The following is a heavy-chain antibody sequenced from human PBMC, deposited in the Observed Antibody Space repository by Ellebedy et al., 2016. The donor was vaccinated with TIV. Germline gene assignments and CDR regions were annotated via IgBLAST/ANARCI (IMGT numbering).Heavy chain of an antibody. CDR1: DDYITRINW. CDR3: ACLPDYRVGFVDIPMVWGR. V-gene: IGHV4-4*02. CDR2: ISHTGST. J-gene: IGHJ4*02. Sequence: SETLSLTCTVSDDYITRINWWSWVRPPPGKGLGWSGEISHTGSTNSNPSLKILPTISVDESKNPFSLRLTSVTAADTAIYYCACLPDYRVGFVDIPMVWGRWGPGTLVTVSA. D-gene: IGHD3-10*01.